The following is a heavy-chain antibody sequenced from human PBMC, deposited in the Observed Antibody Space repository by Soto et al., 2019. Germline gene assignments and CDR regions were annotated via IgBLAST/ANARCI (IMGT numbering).Heavy chain of an antibody. J-gene: IGHJ4*02. V-gene: IGHV1-18*01. Sequence: QVHQVQSGAEVKKPGASVKVSCKGSGCDFTTYGITWVRQAPGQGLEWMAWISAHNGNTDYAQKLQGRVTVTRDTSTSTAYMELRSLRSDDTAMYYCARGRYGDYWGQGALVTVSS. CDR1: GCDFTTYG. D-gene: IGHD1-1*01. CDR3: ARGRYGDY. CDR2: ISAHNGNT.